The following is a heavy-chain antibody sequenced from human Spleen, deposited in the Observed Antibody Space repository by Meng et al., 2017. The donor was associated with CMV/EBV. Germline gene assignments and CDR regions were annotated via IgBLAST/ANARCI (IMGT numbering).Heavy chain of an antibody. Sequence: FSNYWLHWVRQVPGKGLVWFSRIKDDGWSTDYADSVKGRFTISRDNAKNTLYLQMTSLRADDTAVYFCARGSHDNSDYYYVGYYFDYWGQGALVTVSS. J-gene: IGHJ4*02. D-gene: IGHD3-22*01. V-gene: IGHV3-74*01. CDR3: ARGSHDNSDYYYVGYYFDY. CDR1: FSNYW. CDR2: IKDDGWST.